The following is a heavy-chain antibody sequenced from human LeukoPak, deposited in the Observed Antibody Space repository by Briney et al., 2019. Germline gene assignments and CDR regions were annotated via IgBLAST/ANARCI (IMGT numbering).Heavy chain of an antibody. Sequence: SETLSLTCTVSGGSISSYYWSWIRQPPGKGLEWIGYIYYSGSTNYNPSLKSRVTISVDTSKNQFSLKLSSVTAADTAVCYCTRVKGYYDSSGYYKAHAFDIWGQGTMVTVSS. CDR2: IYYSGST. CDR1: GGSISSYY. J-gene: IGHJ3*02. CDR3: TRVKGYYDSSGYYKAHAFDI. V-gene: IGHV4-59*01. D-gene: IGHD3-22*01.